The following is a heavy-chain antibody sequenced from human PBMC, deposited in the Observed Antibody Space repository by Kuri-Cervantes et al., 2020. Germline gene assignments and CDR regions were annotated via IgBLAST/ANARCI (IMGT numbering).Heavy chain of an antibody. Sequence: ASVKVSCKVSGYTLTELSMHWVRQAPGKGLEWMGGFDPEDGETIYAQKFQDRVTMTTDTSTRTAYMEVRSLRSDDTAVYYCARGVYDILNGYDDYYYYGMDVWGQGTTVTVSS. CDR1: GYTLTELS. D-gene: IGHD3-9*01. CDR3: ARGVYDILNGYDDYYYYGMDV. J-gene: IGHJ6*02. V-gene: IGHV1-24*01. CDR2: FDPEDGET.